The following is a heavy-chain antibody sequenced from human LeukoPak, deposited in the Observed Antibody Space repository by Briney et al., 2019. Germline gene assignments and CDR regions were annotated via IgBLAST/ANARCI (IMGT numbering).Heavy chain of an antibody. CDR1: GFMFSSYD. J-gene: IGHJ5*01. Sequence: GGSLRLSCVGSGFMFSSYDMNWVRQAPGGGLEWLSYLTRTSSATWYADSVKGRFTIFRDNAKSSLYLQMNSLRVKDTAVYYCATGGSEYRSDWFDSWGQGTLVNVAS. CDR3: ATGGSEYRSDWFDS. CDR2: LTRTSSAT. D-gene: IGHD5-18*01. V-gene: IGHV3-48*01.